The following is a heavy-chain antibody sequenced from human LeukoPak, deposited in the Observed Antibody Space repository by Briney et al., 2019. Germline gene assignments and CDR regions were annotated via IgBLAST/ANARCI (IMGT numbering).Heavy chain of an antibody. CDR1: GFTYSGCG. V-gene: IGHV3-30*02. D-gene: IGHD5-18*01. Sequence: GGSLRLSCAASGFTYSGCGMHWVRQAPGKGLEWVAFIWYDGRDKYYTDSVKGRFTISRDNSKNTLYLQMNSLRAEDTAMYYCAKDPYSYGSYFDYWGQGTLVTVSS. CDR2: IWYDGRDK. CDR3: AKDPYSYGSYFDY. J-gene: IGHJ4*02.